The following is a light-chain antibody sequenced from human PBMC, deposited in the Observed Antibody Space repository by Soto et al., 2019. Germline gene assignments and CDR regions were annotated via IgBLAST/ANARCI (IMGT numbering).Light chain of an antibody. CDR1: QIIGTN. V-gene: IGKV3-15*01. J-gene: IGKJ2*01. Sequence: EKVLTQSPATLSVSPGERATLSCRTSQIIGTNLAWYQQKPGQAPRLLIYGAFIRAPGFPVRFRGTGSGSDFTLTISSLQTEDGALYYCQQYDKWPYTFGQGTNLEIK. CDR2: GAF. CDR3: QQYDKWPYT.